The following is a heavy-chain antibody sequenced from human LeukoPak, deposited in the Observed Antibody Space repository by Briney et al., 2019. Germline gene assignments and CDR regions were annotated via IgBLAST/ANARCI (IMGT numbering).Heavy chain of an antibody. CDR2: IYHSGST. CDR3: ARRRGGDYGMYYYYYMDV. J-gene: IGHJ6*03. CDR1: GYSISSGYY. Sequence: SETLSLTCTVSGYSISSGYYWGWIRQPPGKGLEWIGSIYHSGSTYYNPSLKSRVTISVDTSKNQFSLKLSSVTAADTAVYYCARRRGGDYGMYYYYYMDVWGKGTTVTVSS. V-gene: IGHV4-38-2*02. D-gene: IGHD4-17*01.